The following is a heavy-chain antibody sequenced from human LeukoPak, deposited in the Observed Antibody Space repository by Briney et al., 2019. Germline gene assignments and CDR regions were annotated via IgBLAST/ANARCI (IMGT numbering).Heavy chain of an antibody. V-gene: IGHV3-21*01. CDR3: ARDQGESSGFDY. D-gene: IGHD6-25*01. CDR2: ISSSRSYI. CDR1: GFTFSSYS. Sequence: GGSLRLSCSASGFTFSSYSMNWVRQAPGKGLEWVSSISSSRSYIYYADSVKGRFTISRDNAKNSLYLQMNSLRAEDTAVYYCARDQGESSGFDYWGQGTLVTVSS. J-gene: IGHJ4*02.